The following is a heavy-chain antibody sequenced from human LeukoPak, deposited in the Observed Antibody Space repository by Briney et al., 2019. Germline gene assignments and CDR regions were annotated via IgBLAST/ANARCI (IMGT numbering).Heavy chain of an antibody. CDR3: AKRGVVIRVILVGFHKAAYYFDS. D-gene: IGHD3-22*01. CDR1: GITLSNYG. V-gene: IGHV3-23*01. J-gene: IGHJ4*02. Sequence: TAGSLRLSCAVSGITLSNYGMSWVRQAPGKGLEWVAGISDSGGRTNYADSVKGRFTISRDNPKNTLYLQMNSLRAEDTAVYFCAKRGVVIRVILVGFHKAAYYFDSWGQGALVTVSS. CDR2: ISDSGGRT.